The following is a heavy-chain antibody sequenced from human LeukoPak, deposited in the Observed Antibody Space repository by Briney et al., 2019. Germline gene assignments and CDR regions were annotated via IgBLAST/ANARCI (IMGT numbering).Heavy chain of an antibody. CDR2: IYYSGST. V-gene: IGHV4-59*01. CDR1: GGSISSYY. Sequence: SETLSLTCTVSGGSISSYYWNWIRQPPGKGLEWIGFIYYSGSTNYNPSVKSRVTISVDTSKNQFSLKLSSVSAADTAVYYCARDSNGSPYWFDPWGQGTLVTVSS. CDR3: ARDSNGSPYWFDP. J-gene: IGHJ5*02. D-gene: IGHD2-15*01.